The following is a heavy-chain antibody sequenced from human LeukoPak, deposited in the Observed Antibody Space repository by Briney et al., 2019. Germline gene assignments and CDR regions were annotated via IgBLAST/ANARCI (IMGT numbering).Heavy chain of an antibody. J-gene: IGHJ4*02. CDR2: ISSSSSYI. CDR1: GFTFSSYS. D-gene: IGHD3-22*01. V-gene: IGHV3-21*04. Sequence: GGSLRLSCAASGFTFSSYSMNWVRQAPGKGLEWVSSISSSSSYIYYADSVKGRFTISRDNSKNTLYLQMNSLRAEDTAVYYCAKDADIYYYDSSGYPYYFDYWGQGTLVTASS. CDR3: AKDADIYYYDSSGYPYYFDY.